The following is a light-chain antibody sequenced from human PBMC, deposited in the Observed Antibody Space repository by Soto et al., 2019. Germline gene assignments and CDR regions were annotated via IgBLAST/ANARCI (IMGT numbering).Light chain of an antibody. CDR3: CSYAGSNWV. V-gene: IGLV2-23*01. J-gene: IGLJ3*02. CDR2: EDS. Sequence: QSALTQPASVSGSPGQSITISCTGTSSDVGGYNYVSWYQQHPGKAPKLMIYEDSKRPSGVSNRFSGSKSGNTASLTISGLQAEDEADYYCCSYAGSNWVFGGGTKLTVL. CDR1: SSDVGGYNY.